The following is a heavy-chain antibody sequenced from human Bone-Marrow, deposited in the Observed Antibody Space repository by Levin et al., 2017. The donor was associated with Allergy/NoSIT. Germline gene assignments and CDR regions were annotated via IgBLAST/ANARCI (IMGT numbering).Heavy chain of an antibody. J-gene: IGHJ6*02. Sequence: SCAASGFTFSSYGMHWVRQAPGKGLEWVAVISYDGSNKYYADSVKGRFTISRDNSKNTLYLQMNSLRAEDTAVYYCAKGAAYGDYVFDGMDVWGQGTTVTVSS. CDR3: AKGAAYGDYVFDGMDV. CDR1: GFTFSSYG. D-gene: IGHD4-17*01. V-gene: IGHV3-30*18. CDR2: ISYDGSNK.